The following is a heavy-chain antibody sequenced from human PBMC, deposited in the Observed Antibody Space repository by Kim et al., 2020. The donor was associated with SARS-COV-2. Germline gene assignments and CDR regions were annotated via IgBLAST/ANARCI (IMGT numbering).Heavy chain of an antibody. D-gene: IGHD2-15*01. Sequence: SETLSLTCTVSGGSISSYYWSWIRQPPGKGLEWIGYIYYSGSANYNPSLKSRVTISVDTSKNQFSLKLSSVTAADTAVYYCARHGRWWPQNSQWGQGTLVTVSS. CDR1: GGSISSYY. J-gene: IGHJ4*02. CDR3: ARHGRWWPQNSQ. V-gene: IGHV4-59*08. CDR2: IYYSGSA.